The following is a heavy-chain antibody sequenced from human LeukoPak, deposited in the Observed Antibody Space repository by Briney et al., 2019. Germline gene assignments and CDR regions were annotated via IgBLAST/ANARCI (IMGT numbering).Heavy chain of an antibody. CDR3: ASLYPGYCRGASCSEGDY. CDR2: IKQDGSEK. V-gene: IGHV3-7*01. D-gene: IGHD2-15*01. Sequence: ETLSLTCTVSGGSISSSSYYWGWIRQPPGKGLEWVANIKQDGSEKKYVDSVKGRFTISRDNAKNLLYLQMNSLRAEDTAIYYCASLYPGYCRGASCSEGDYWGQGTLVTVSS. J-gene: IGHJ4*02. CDR1: GGSISSSSYY.